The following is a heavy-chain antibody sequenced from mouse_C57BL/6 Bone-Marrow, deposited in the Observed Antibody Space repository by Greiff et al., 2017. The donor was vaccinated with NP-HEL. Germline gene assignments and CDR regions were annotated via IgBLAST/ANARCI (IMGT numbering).Heavy chain of an antibody. CDR1: GYTFTSYW. CDR2: IHPSDSDT. D-gene: IGHD4-1*02. CDR3: AISTGFDY. Sequence: QVQLKQPGAELVKPGASVKVSCKASGYTFTSYWMHWVKQRPGQGLEWIGRIHPSDSDTNYNQKFKGKATLTVDNSSSTAYMQLSSLTSENSAVYYCAISTGFDYWGQGTTVTVSS. J-gene: IGHJ2*01. V-gene: IGHV1-74*01.